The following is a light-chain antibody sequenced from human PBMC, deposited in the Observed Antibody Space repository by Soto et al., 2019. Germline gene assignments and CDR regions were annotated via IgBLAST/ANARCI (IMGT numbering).Light chain of an antibody. CDR3: SSYTISRSYV. V-gene: IGLV1-36*01. Sequence: QSVLTQPPSVSAAPRQRVTISCSGSSSNIGSNTVSWYQQIPGKTPQLLIFFDDLLSSGVSDRFSGSKSGASASLAISGLQSDDEAEYYCSSYTISRSYVFGTGTKLTVL. CDR1: SSNIGSNT. J-gene: IGLJ1*01. CDR2: FDD.